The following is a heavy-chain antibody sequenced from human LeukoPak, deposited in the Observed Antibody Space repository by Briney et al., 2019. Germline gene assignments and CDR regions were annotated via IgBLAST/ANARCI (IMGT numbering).Heavy chain of an antibody. CDR2: INPNSGGT. CDR1: GYTFTAYY. V-gene: IGHV1-2*02. D-gene: IGHD3-10*01. CDR3: ARALVRGLVKGAWFDP. J-gene: IGHJ5*02. Sequence: ASVKVSCKASGYTFTAYYMHWVRQAPGQGLEWMGWINPNSGGTNYAQKFQGRVTMTRDTSINTGYMELTRLTLDDTAVYYCARALVRGLVKGAWFDPWGQGTLVTVSA.